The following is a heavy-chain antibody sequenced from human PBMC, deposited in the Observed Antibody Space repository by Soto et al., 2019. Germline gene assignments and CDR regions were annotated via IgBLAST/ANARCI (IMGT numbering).Heavy chain of an antibody. J-gene: IGHJ4*02. CDR2: IIPIFGTA. D-gene: IGHD6-6*01. Sequence: GASVKVSCKASGGTFSSYAISWVRQAPGQGLEWMGGIIPIFGTANYARKFQGRVTITADESTSTAYMELSSLRSEDTAVYYCAREEVGGSSSSGFDYWGQGTLVTVSS. V-gene: IGHV1-69*13. CDR1: GGTFSSYA. CDR3: AREEVGGSSSSGFDY.